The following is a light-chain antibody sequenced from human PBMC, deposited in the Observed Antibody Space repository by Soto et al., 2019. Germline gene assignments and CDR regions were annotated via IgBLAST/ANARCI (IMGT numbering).Light chain of an antibody. Sequence: DIQMNQSPSSLSASVGDRVTITCRASEDISNYLAGYQQKPGKVPKLLIYGASTLQSGVPSRFSGSGSGTDFTITISSLQTDDVATYYCQNYNRAPWTFGQGTKVECK. V-gene: IGKV1-27*01. CDR1: EDISNY. CDR3: QNYNRAPWT. CDR2: GAS. J-gene: IGKJ1*01.